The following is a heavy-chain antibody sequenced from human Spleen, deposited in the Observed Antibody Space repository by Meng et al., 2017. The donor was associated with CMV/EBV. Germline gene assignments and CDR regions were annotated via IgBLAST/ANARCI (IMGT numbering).Heavy chain of an antibody. CDR2: VGGCDGDT. CDR1: GYTFSGYG. Sequence: ASVKVSCKASGYTFSGYGISWVRQAPGQGLEWMGWVGGCDGDTNYAPELQGRVTMTTDTSTNTVYMELRSLTSDDTAVYYCARDWECLARSDVFDIWGQGTMVTVSS. D-gene: IGHD1-26*01. V-gene: IGHV1-18*01. J-gene: IGHJ3*02. CDR3: ARDWECLARSDVFDI.